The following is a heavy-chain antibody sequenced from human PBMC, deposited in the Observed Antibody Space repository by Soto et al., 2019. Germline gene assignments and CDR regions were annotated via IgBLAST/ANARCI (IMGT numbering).Heavy chain of an antibody. J-gene: IGHJ6*02. CDR2: ISYDGSNK. D-gene: IGHD1-7*01. CDR1: GFTFSSYG. CDR3: AKEAGTTWSYYYGMDV. V-gene: IGHV3-30*18. Sequence: QVQLVESGGGVVQPGRSLRLSCAASGFTFSSYGMHWVRQAPGKGLEWVAVISYDGSNKYFADSVKGRFTISRDNSENTLYLQMNSLRTEDTAAYYCAKEAGTTWSYYYGMDVWGQGTTVTVSS.